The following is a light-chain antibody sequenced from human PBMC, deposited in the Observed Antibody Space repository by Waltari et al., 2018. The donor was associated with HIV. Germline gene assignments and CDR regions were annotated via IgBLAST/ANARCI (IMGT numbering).Light chain of an antibody. J-gene: IGKJ3*01. CDR3: QQYNNWPPFT. CDR2: GAS. Sequence: EIVMTQSPATLSVSPGERATLSCRASQSVSSNLSWYQQKPGQAPRLLIHGASTRATGIPSRFSGSGSGTEFTLPISSLQSEDFAVYYCQQYNNWPPFTFGPGTKVDIK. V-gene: IGKV3-15*01. CDR1: QSVSSN.